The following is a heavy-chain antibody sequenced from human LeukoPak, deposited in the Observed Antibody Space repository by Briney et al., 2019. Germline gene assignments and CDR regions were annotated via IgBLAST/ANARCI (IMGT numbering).Heavy chain of an antibody. D-gene: IGHD2/OR15-2a*01. Sequence: GGSLRLSCVVSGFTFIGSWMTWVRQAPGKGLEWVANMKQDGSETHYVDSVKGRFTISRDNAKNSLYLQMNSLRAEDTAVYYCAREPGIGYAFDIWGHGTVVTVFS. CDR3: AREPGIGYAFDI. CDR2: MKQDGSET. V-gene: IGHV3-7*01. J-gene: IGHJ3*02. CDR1: GFTFIGSW.